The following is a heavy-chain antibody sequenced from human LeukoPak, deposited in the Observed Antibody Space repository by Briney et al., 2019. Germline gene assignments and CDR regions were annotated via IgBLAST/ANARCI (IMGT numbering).Heavy chain of an antibody. Sequence: GGSLRLSCAASGFTYSSYGMSWVRQAQGKGLEWVSSISGSGGFSGSGGDTFYAESVKGRFKISRDNSKNTVHLQMNSLRGDDTAKYYCARVGPGAWGQGTLVIVSS. J-gene: IGHJ5*02. CDR1: GFTYSSYG. D-gene: IGHD3-10*01. CDR3: ARVGPGA. CDR2: ISGSGGFSGSGGDT. V-gene: IGHV3-23*01.